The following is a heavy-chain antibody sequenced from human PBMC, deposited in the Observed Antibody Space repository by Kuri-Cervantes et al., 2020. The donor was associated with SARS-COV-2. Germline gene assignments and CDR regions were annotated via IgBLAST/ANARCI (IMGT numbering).Heavy chain of an antibody. Sequence: ASVKVSCKASGYTFTSYDINWVRQAPGRGLQWVGSINTYNGNTNYAQILQGRVTMTTDTSTSTAYMELRSLRSDDTAVYYCARTSRRGNWFDPWGQGTLVTVSS. CDR1: GYTFTSYD. CDR2: INTYNGNT. V-gene: IGHV1-18*01. D-gene: IGHD3-10*01. CDR3: ARTSRRGNWFDP. J-gene: IGHJ5*02.